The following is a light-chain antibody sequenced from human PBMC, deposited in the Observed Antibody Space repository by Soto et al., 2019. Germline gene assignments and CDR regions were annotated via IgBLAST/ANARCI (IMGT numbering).Light chain of an antibody. V-gene: IGLV2-14*01. CDR3: SSFRSLSNTTFTVV. J-gene: IGLJ2*01. CDR2: EVN. CDR1: SSDIGAYDY. Sequence: QSALTQPASLSGSPGQSITISCTGTSSDIGAYDYVSWFQQHPGKAPKLMISEVNNRPSGVSNRFSGSKSGNTAYLTISGLQVEDEADYYCSSFRSLSNTTFTVVFGGGTKLTVL.